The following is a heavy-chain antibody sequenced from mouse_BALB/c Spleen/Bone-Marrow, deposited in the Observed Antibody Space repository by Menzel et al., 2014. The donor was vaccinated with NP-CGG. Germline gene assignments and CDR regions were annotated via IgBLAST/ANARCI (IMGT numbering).Heavy chain of an antibody. J-gene: IGHJ2*01. CDR1: GYTFTDYT. Sequence: VQLQQSGPELVKPGASVKISCKTSGYTFTDYTMHWVRQSHGKGLEWIGSINPNNGGPSCNQKFKAKATLTIDKSSSTPYMELRSLTSEDSAVYYCARAVHFDYWGQGTTLTVSS. CDR3: ARAVHFDY. CDR2: INPNNGGP. V-gene: IGHV1-22*01.